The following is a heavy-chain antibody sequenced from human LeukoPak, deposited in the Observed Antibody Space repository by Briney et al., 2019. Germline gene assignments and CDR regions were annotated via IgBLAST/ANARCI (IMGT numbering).Heavy chain of an antibody. CDR3: ATSPLYYDILTGKEMDV. Sequence: GASVKVSCKASGGTFSSYAISWVRQAPGQGLEWMGGITPIFGTANYAQKFQGRVTITADESTSTAYMELSSLRSEDTAVYYCATSPLYYDILTGKEMDVWGKGTTVTVSS. CDR1: GGTFSSYA. V-gene: IGHV1-69*13. D-gene: IGHD3-9*01. CDR2: ITPIFGTA. J-gene: IGHJ6*04.